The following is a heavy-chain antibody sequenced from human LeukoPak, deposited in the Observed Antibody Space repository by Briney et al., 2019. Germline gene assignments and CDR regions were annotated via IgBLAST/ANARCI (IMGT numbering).Heavy chain of an antibody. D-gene: IGHD5-12*01. V-gene: IGHV4-34*01. CDR1: GGSFTTYY. J-gene: IGHJ4*01. CDR3: VRGPYSSDAGY. CDR2: INHSGHT. Sequence: SETLSLTCAVYGGSFTTYYWSWIRQPPGKGLEWIGEINHSGHTNYNPSLKSRVSMSVDSSKNQISLKLHSVTAADTAVYFCVRGPYSSDAGYWGHGTLVTVSS.